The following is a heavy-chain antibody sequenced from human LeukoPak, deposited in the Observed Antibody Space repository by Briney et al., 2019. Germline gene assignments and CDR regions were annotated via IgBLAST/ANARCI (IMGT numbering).Heavy chain of an antibody. CDR1: GGIFSRYA. V-gene: IGHV1-69*05. CDR2: LVPMFRTP. CDR3: ARGHSGSYYRY. D-gene: IGHD1-26*01. Sequence: ASVKVSCKASGGIFSRYAISWVRQVPGQGLEWMGGLVPMFRTPNYAQKFQGRVTITTDESTDESASTAYMELSSLRSEDTAVYYCARGHSGSYYRYWGQGTLVTVSS. J-gene: IGHJ4*02.